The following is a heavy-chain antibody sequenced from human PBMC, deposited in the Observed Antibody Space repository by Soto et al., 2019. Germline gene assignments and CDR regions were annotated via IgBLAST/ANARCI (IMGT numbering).Heavy chain of an antibody. D-gene: IGHD2-2*01. Sequence: GASVKVSCKASGYTFTGYYMHWVRQAPGQGLEWMGWINPNSGGTNYAQKFQGRVTMTRDTSISTAYMELSGLRSDDTAVYYCARGGRFEGILVVPAAPVDYWGQGTLVTVSS. J-gene: IGHJ4*02. CDR2: INPNSGGT. CDR3: ARGGRFEGILVVPAAPVDY. CDR1: GYTFTGYY. V-gene: IGHV1-2*02.